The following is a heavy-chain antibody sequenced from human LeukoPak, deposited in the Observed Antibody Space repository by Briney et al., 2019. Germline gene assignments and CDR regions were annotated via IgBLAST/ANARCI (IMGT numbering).Heavy chain of an antibody. J-gene: IGHJ3*02. V-gene: IGHV3-64*01. Sequence: GGSLRLSCAASGFTFSSYAMHWVRQAPGKGLEYVSAISSNGGSTYYANSVEGRFTISRDNSKNTLYLQMGSLRAEDMAVYYWERGPQKVFDIWGKGTMVTVSS. CDR3: ERGPQKVFDI. CDR1: GFTFSSYA. CDR2: ISSNGGST.